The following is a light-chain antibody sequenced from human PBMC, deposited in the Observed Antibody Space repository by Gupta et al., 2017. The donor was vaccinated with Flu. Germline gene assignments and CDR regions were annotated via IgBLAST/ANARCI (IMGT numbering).Light chain of an antibody. CDR2: GKD. CDR3: NSRDSTGNHVV. J-gene: IGLJ2*01. V-gene: IGLV3-19*01. CDR1: SLRKYS. Sequence: SSDLTQDPSVSVALGQTVRITCQGDSLRKYSASWYQQKPGQAPVVVIYGKDNRPSGIPDRFSGSSSGKTASLIITGTRAEDEADYYWNSRDSTGNHVVFGGGTKLTVL.